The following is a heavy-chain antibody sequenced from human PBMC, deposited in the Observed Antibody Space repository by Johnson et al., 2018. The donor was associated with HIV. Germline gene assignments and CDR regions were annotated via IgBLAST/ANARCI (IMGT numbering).Heavy chain of an antibody. Sequence: VYLVESGGGLVQPGGSLRLSCAASGFTFSSYWMSWVRQAPGKGLEWVANIKQDGSEKYYVDSVKGRFTISRDNAKNSLYLQMNSLRAEDTALYYCARVGSGSYLLGAFDIWGQGTMVTVSS. CDR2: IKQDGSEK. D-gene: IGHD1-26*01. CDR3: ARVGSGSYLLGAFDI. J-gene: IGHJ3*02. CDR1: GFTFSSYW. V-gene: IGHV3-7*03.